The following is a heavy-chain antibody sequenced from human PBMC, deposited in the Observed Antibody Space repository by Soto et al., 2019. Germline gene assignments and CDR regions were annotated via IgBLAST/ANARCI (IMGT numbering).Heavy chain of an antibody. D-gene: IGHD3-10*02. J-gene: IGHJ4*02. CDR2: IYYSGST. V-gene: IGHV4-59*08. CDR3: SRCSGPLGLDY. Sequence: QVQLQESGPGLVRPSETLSLTCSVSGDSFSTYYWSWIRQPPGKGLEWIGYIYYSGSTNYNPSVKSRVVISVDTSKKQFTLIPSSVTAADTAVYYGSRCSGPLGLDYWGQGTLVTVSS. CDR1: GDSFSTYY.